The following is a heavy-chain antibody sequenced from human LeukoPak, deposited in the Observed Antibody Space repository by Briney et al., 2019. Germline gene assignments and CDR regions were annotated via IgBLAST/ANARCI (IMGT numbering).Heavy chain of an antibody. CDR2: INHSGST. J-gene: IGHJ6*02. CDR3: ARPKAPIFGVVTSLDYYYGMDV. Sequence: SETLSLTCAVYGGSFSGYYWSWIRQPPGKGLEWIGEINHSGSTNYNPSLKSRVTISVDTPKNQFSLKLSSVTAADTAVYYCARPKAPIFGVVTSLDYYYGMDVWGQGTTVTVSS. CDR1: GGSFSGYY. V-gene: IGHV4-34*01. D-gene: IGHD3-3*01.